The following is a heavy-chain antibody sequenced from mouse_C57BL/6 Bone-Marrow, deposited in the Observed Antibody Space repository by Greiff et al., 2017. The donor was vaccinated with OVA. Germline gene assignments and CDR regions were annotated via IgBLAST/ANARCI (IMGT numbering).Heavy chain of an antibody. D-gene: IGHD1-2*01. V-gene: IGHV5-9*01. CDR1: GFTFSSYT. Sequence: EVMLVESGGGLVKPGGSLKLSCAASGFTFSSYTMSWVRQTPETRLEWVTTISGGGGNTYYPDSVKGRFTISRDNAKNTLYLQMSSLRSEDTALYYCARRLRLDYWGQGTTLTVSS. J-gene: IGHJ2*01. CDR3: ARRLRLDY. CDR2: ISGGGGNT.